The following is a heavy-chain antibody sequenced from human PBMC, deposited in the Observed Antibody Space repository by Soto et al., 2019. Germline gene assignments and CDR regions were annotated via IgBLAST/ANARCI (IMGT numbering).Heavy chain of an antibody. D-gene: IGHD3-3*01. J-gene: IGHJ6*02. CDR3: TTDPVYDFWSGYSPLLGMDV. CDR1: GFTFSNAW. Sequence: GGSLRLSCAASGFTFSNAWMNWVRQAPGKGLEWVGRIKSKTDGGTTDYAAPVKGRFTISRDDSKNTLYLQMNSLKTEDTAVYYCTTDPVYDFWSGYSPLLGMDVWGQGTTVTVSS. V-gene: IGHV3-15*07. CDR2: IKSKTDGGTT.